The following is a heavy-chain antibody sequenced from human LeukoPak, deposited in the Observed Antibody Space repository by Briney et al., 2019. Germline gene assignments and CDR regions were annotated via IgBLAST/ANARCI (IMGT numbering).Heavy chain of an antibody. V-gene: IGHV3-23*01. J-gene: IGHJ3*02. D-gene: IGHD2-2*02. CDR1: GFTFKDYA. CDR3: ARARVKLGYCSSTSCYSAFDI. Sequence: PGGSLRLSCVASGFTFKDYAMMWVRQAPGRGLEWVSAIRASGGLRFYADSVKGRFTISRDNSKNTLYLQMNSLRAADTAVYYCARARVKLGYCSSTSCYSAFDIWGQGTMVTVSS. CDR2: IRASGGLR.